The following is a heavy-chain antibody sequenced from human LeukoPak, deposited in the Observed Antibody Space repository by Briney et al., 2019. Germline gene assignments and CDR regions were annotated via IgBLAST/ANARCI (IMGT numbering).Heavy chain of an antibody. V-gene: IGHV1-69*04. D-gene: IGHD3-22*01. Sequence: SVKVSCKASGGTFSSYAISWVRQAPGQGLEWMGRIIPTLGIANYAQKFQGRVTITADKSTSTAYMELSSLRSEDTAVYYCARVLTYYYDSSGYIDYWGQGTLVTVSS. CDR1: GGTFSSYA. CDR2: IIPTLGIA. J-gene: IGHJ4*02. CDR3: ARVLTYYYDSSGYIDY.